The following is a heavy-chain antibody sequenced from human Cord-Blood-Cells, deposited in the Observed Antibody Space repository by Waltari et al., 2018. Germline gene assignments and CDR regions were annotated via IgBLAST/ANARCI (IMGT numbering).Heavy chain of an antibody. CDR3: ARLSYYDSSDLGTYYYYGMDV. D-gene: IGHD3-22*01. CDR2: IYYSGST. V-gene: IGHV4-59*08. J-gene: IGHJ6*02. CDR1: GGSISSYY. Sequence: QVQLQESGPGLVKPSETLSLTCTVSGGSISSYYWSWIRQPPGKGLEWIGYIYYSGSTNHNPSLKSRVTISVDTSKNQFSLKLSSVTAADTAVYYCARLSYYDSSDLGTYYYYGMDVWGQGTTVTVSS.